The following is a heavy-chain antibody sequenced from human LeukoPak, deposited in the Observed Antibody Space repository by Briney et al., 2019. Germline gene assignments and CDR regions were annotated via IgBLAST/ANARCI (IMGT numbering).Heavy chain of an antibody. CDR2: IYTSGST. J-gene: IGHJ5*02. Sequence: SETLSLTCTVSGGSTSSYYWSWIRQPAGKGLEWIGRIYTSGSTNYNPSLKSRVTMSVDTSKNQFSLKLSSVTAADTAVYYCARGRGSDYDFWSGYPSDSPMWFDPWGQGTLVTVSS. CDR3: ARGRGSDYDFWSGYPSDSPMWFDP. D-gene: IGHD3-3*01. V-gene: IGHV4-4*07. CDR1: GGSTSSYY.